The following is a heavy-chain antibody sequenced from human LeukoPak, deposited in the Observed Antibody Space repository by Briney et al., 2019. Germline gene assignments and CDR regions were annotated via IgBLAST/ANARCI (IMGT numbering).Heavy chain of an antibody. V-gene: IGHV4-34*01. CDR3: ARRDSSGYPDY. CDR2: INHGGST. Sequence: SETLSLTCAVHGGSFSGYYWSWIRQPPGKGLEWIGEINHGGSTNYNPSLKSRVTISVDTSKNQFSLKLSSVTAADTAVYYCARRDSSGYPDYWGQGTLVTDSS. CDR1: GGSFSGYY. D-gene: IGHD3-22*01. J-gene: IGHJ4*02.